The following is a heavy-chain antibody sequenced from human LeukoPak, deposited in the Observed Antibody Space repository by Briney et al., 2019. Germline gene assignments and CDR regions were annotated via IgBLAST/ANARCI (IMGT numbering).Heavy chain of an antibody. CDR1: GYTFTGYY. CDR3: ARDPRYYYGSGSLYYYGMDV. V-gene: IGHV1-2*02. J-gene: IGHJ6*02. CDR2: INPNGGGT. D-gene: IGHD3-10*01. Sequence: GASVKVSCKASGYTFTGYYMLWVRQAPGQGLEWMGWINPNGGGTNYAQKFQGRVTMNRDTSISTAYMELSRLRSDDTAVYYCARDPRYYYGSGSLYYYGMDVWGQGTTVTVSS.